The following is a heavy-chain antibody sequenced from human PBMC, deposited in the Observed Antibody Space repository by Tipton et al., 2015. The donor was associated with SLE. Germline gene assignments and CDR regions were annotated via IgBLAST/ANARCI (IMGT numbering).Heavy chain of an antibody. CDR2: FYHCGTT. V-gene: IGHV4-38-2*01. Sequence: TLSLTCAVSGQSISSGYYWGWIRQPPGKGLEWIGTFYHCGTTYYNPSLKSRVTISVDTSKNHLSRMLSSVTAADTAVYYCATDSYTWLRFDYWGQGALVAVSS. CDR3: ATDSYTWLRFDY. J-gene: IGHJ4*02. D-gene: IGHD5-12*01. CDR1: GQSISSGYY.